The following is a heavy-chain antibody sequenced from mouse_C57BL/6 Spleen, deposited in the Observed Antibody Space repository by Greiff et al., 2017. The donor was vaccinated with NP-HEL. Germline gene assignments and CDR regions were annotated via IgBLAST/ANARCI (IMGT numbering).Heavy chain of an antibody. CDR1: GYSFTSYY. D-gene: IGHD2-3*01. CDR2: IYPGSGNT. CDR3: AALYDGYYWFAY. Sequence: VNLVESGPELVKPGASVKISCKASGYSFTSYYIHWVKQRPGQGLEWIGWIYPGSGNTKYNEKFKGKATLTADTSSSTAYMQLSSLTSEDSAVYYCAALYDGYYWFAYWGQGTLVTVSA. V-gene: IGHV1-66*01. J-gene: IGHJ3*01.